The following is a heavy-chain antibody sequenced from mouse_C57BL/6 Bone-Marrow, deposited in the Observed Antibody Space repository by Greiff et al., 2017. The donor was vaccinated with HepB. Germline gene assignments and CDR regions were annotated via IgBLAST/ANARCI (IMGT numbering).Heavy chain of an antibody. D-gene: IGHD1-1*01. Sequence: QVQLQQPGAELVKPGASVKMSCKASGYTFTSYWITWVKQRPGQGLEWIGDIYPGSGSTNYNEKFKSKATLTVDTSSSTAYMQLSSLTSEDSAVYYCARYYYGSSLWYFDVGGTGTTVTVSS. CDR2: IYPGSGST. CDR1: GYTFTSYW. CDR3: ARYYYGSSLWYFDV. J-gene: IGHJ1*03. V-gene: IGHV1-55*01.